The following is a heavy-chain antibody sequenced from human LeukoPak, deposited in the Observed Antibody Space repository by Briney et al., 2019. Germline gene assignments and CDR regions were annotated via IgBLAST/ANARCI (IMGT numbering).Heavy chain of an antibody. V-gene: IGHV3-48*03. CDR1: EFTFSSYE. Sequence: GGSLRLSCAASEFTFSSYEMNWVRQAPGKGLVWVSYISSSGSIIYYADSVKGRFTISRDNAKNSLYLQMNSLRAEETAVYYCASSKPDLPAVGSHDDFDIWGQGTMVTVSS. J-gene: IGHJ3*02. D-gene: IGHD6-13*01. CDR2: ISSSGSII. CDR3: ASSKPDLPAVGSHDDFDI.